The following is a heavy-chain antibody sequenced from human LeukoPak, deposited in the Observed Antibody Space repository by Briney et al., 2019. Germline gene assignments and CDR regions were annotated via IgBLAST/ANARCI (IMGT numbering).Heavy chain of an antibody. CDR1: GYTFTSYA. V-gene: IGHV1-2*06. CDR2: INPNSGGT. CDR3: ARVDPHYYYYGMDV. J-gene: IGHJ6*02. Sequence: ASVKVSCKASGYTFTSYAMHWVRQAPGQGLEWMGRINPNSGGTNYAQKFQGRVTMTRDTSISTAYMELSRLRSDDTAVYYCARVDPHYYYYGMDVWGQGTTVTVSS.